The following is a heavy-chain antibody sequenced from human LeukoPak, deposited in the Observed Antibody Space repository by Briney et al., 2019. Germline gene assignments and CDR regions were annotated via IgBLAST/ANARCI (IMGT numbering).Heavy chain of an antibody. Sequence: SGGSLRLSCAASGFTFSSYSMNWVRQAPGKGLEWVSYISSSSSTIYYADSVKGRFTISRDNAKNSLYLQMNSLRAEDTAVYYCARAGYSSSSGWFDPWGQGTLVTVSS. CDR2: ISSSSSTI. J-gene: IGHJ5*02. CDR3: ARAGYSSSSGWFDP. V-gene: IGHV3-48*01. CDR1: GFTFSSYS. D-gene: IGHD6-6*01.